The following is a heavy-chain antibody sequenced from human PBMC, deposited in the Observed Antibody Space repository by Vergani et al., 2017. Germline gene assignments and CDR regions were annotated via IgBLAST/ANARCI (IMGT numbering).Heavy chain of an antibody. CDR3: ARTRSFILRYFHWAL. V-gene: IGHV4-39*01. J-gene: IGHJ4*02. CDR1: GGSITSSSYY. D-gene: IGHD3-9*01. CDR2: IYHSGGA. Sequence: QLHLQESGPGLVKPSETLSLTCTVSGGSITSSSYYWGWIRQPPGKGLEWIGKIYHSGGAYYNPSLKGRVTISVDTSKNQFSLEVTSVTAADTAIYFCARTRSFILRYFHWALWGQGTLVTVSS.